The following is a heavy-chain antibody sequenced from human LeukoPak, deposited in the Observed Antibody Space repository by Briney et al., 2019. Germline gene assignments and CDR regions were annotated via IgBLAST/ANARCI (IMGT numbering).Heavy chain of an antibody. D-gene: IGHD6-13*01. J-gene: IGHJ4*02. CDR3: VRDLGSSTSKD. Sequence: PSETLSLTCTVSGGSISSSSYYWGWIRQPPGRGLEWIGEINHSGSTNYNPSLKSRVTISVDTSKNQFSLRLTSVTAADTAVYYCVRDLGSSTSKDWGQGTLVTVSS. CDR1: GGSISSSSYY. V-gene: IGHV4-39*07. CDR2: INHSGST.